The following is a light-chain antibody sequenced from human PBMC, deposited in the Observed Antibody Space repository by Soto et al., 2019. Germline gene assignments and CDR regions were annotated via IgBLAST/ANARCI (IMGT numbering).Light chain of an antibody. CDR2: KAS. CDR1: QSISTW. CDR3: QQYNVFPIT. J-gene: IGKJ5*01. V-gene: IGKV1-5*03. Sequence: DIQMTQSPSTLSASVGDRVTITCRASQSISTWLAWYQQKPGRAPNLLIYKASSLESGVPSRFSGGGSGTEFTLTISSLQPDDFATYYCQQYNVFPITFGQGTRLE.